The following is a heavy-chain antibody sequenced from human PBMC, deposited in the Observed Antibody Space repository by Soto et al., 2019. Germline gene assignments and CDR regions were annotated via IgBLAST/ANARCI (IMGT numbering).Heavy chain of an antibody. CDR2: IVVSSGNT. CDR1: GFTFTSSA. V-gene: IGHV1-58*01. J-gene: IGHJ5*02. D-gene: IGHD3-10*01. Sequence: KVSCKASGFTFTSSAVQWVRQARGQRREWIGWIVVSSGNTNYAQKFQERVSITRDMSTSTAYVQLSSLRCEYTAVYYYSRDRNYYGSGNTWFDPWGQGNLVAVSS. CDR3: SRDRNYYGSGNTWFDP.